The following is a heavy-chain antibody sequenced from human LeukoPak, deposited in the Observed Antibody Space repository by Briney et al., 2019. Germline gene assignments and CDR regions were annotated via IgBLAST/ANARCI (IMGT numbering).Heavy chain of an antibody. Sequence: PSETLSLTCTVSGGSISSYYWSSLRQPAGKGLEWIGRIYTSGSTNYNPSLKSRVTMSVDTSKNQFSLKLSSVTAADTAGYYCARASYYYDSSGYLSDYYYYYYMDVWGKGTTVTVSS. CDR3: ARASYYYDSSGYLSDYYYYYYMDV. CDR2: IYTSGST. CDR1: GGSISSYY. D-gene: IGHD3-22*01. J-gene: IGHJ6*03. V-gene: IGHV4-4*07.